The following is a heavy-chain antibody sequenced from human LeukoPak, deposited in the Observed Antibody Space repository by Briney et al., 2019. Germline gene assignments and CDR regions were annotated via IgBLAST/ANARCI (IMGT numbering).Heavy chain of an antibody. Sequence: GGSLRLSCAASGFTFSNAWMGWVRRAPGKGLEWVSGIGIAGDTYYPGSVKGRFTISRDNAKNSLYLQMNSLRAEDTAVYYCARGDPDISFGVVGEAFDIWGQGTMVTVSS. D-gene: IGHD3-3*01. V-gene: IGHV3-13*01. J-gene: IGHJ3*02. CDR1: GFTFSNAW. CDR2: IGIAGDT. CDR3: ARGDPDISFGVVGEAFDI.